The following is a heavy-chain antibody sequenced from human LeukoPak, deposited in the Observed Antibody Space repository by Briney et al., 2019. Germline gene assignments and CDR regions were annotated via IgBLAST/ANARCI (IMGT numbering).Heavy chain of an antibody. CDR1: GYTFTSYG. J-gene: IGHJ6*02. CDR2: ISAYNGNT. CDR3: ASSHCSSTSCMAGYYYGMDV. Sequence: ASVKVSCKASGYTFTSYGISWVRQAPGQGLEWMGWISAYNGNTNYAQKLQGRVTMTTDTSTSTAYMELRSLRSDDTAVYYCASSHCSSTSCMAGYYYGMDVWGRGTTVTVSS. D-gene: IGHD2-2*01. V-gene: IGHV1-18*01.